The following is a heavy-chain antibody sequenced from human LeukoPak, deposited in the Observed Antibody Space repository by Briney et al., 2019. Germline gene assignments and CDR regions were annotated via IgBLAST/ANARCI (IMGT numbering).Heavy chain of an antibody. V-gene: IGHV4-34*01. CDR1: GDSITTYY. J-gene: IGHJ4*02. CDR3: ARHSIAVDY. CDR2: INHSGST. D-gene: IGHD6-13*01. Sequence: PSETLSLTCTVSGDSITTYYWSWIRQPPGKGLEWIGEINHSGSTNYNPSLKSRVTISVDTSKNQFSLKLSSVTAADTAVYYCARHSIAVDYWGQGTLVNVSS.